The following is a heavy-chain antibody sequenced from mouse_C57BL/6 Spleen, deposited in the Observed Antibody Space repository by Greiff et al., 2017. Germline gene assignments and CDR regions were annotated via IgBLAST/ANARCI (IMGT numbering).Heavy chain of an antibody. V-gene: IGHV5-9-1*02. CDR2: ISSGGDYI. J-gene: IGHJ4*01. CDR1: GFTFSSYA. CDR3: TRDHGSTYAMDY. D-gene: IGHD1-1*01. Sequence: EVKLVESGEGLVKPGGSLKLSCAASGFTFSSYAMSWVRQTPEKRLEWVAYISSGGDYIYYADTVKGRFTISRDNARNTLYLQMSSLKSEDTAMYYCTRDHGSTYAMDYWGQGTSVTVSS.